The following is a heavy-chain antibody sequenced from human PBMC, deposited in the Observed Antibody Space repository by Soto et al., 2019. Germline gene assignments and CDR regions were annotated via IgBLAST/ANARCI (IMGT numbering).Heavy chain of an antibody. J-gene: IGHJ4*02. CDR3: ARDRGITIFGVVTPIDY. CDR2: INPNSGGT. Sequence: GASVKVSCKASGYTFTGYYMHWVRQAPGQGLEWMGWINPNSGGTNYAQKFQGRVAMTRDTSISTAYMELSRLRSDDTAVYYCARDRGITIFGVVTPIDYWGQGTLVTVSS. CDR1: GYTFTGYY. V-gene: IGHV1-2*02. D-gene: IGHD3-3*01.